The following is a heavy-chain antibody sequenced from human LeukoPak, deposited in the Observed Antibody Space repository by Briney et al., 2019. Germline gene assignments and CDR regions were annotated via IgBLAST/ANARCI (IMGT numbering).Heavy chain of an antibody. CDR2: IYDSGST. CDR3: ARAPAYCGGDCPGAFDI. J-gene: IGHJ3*02. V-gene: IGHV4-39*01. Sequence: SETLSLTCTVSGGSIRSSYYYWGWIRQPPGKGLEWIGSIYDSGSTYYNPSLKSRVTISVDTSKNQFSLKLNSVTAADTAVYYCARAPAYCGGDCPGAFDIWGQGTMVTVSS. D-gene: IGHD2-21*02. CDR1: GGSIRSSYYY.